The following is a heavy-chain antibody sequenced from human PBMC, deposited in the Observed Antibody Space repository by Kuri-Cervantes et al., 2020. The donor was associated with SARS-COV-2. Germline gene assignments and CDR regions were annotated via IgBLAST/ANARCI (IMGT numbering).Heavy chain of an antibody. CDR1: GGSISSYY. D-gene: IGHD2-2*01. Sequence: SETLSLTCIVSGGSISSYYWSWIRQPPGKGLEWIGYIYYSGSTNYNPSLKSRVTISVDTSKNQFSLKLSSVTAADTAVYYCASLSYCSSTSCYSSIEYFQHWGQGTLVTVSS. CDR3: ASLSYCSSTSCYSSIEYFQH. J-gene: IGHJ1*01. CDR2: IYYSGST. V-gene: IGHV4-59*12.